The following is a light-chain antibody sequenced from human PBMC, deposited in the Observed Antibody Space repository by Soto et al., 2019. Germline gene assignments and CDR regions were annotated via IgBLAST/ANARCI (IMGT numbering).Light chain of an antibody. CDR1: SSDVGGYNY. J-gene: IGLJ3*02. CDR3: SSYTSRGTWL. V-gene: IGLV2-14*01. Sequence: QSALTQPASVSGSPGQSITISCTGTSSDVGGYNYVSWYQQHPGKAPKFMIYEVSNRPAGVSNRFSGSKSGNTASLTISGLQTEDEADYYCSSYTSRGTWLFGGGTKVTVL. CDR2: EVS.